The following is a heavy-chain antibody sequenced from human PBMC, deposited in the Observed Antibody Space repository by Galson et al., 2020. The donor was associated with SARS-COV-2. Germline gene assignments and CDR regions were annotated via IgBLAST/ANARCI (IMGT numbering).Heavy chain of an antibody. D-gene: IGHD2-2*01. Sequence: ASVKVSCKVSGYTLTELSMHWVRQAPGKGLEWMGGFDPEDGETIYAQKFQGRVTMTEDTSTDTAYMELSSLRSEDTAVYYCATGLGYCSSTSCYWFDPWGQGTLVTVSS. J-gene: IGHJ5*02. CDR2: FDPEDGET. CDR3: ATGLGYCSSTSCYWFDP. CDR1: GYTLTELS. V-gene: IGHV1-24*01.